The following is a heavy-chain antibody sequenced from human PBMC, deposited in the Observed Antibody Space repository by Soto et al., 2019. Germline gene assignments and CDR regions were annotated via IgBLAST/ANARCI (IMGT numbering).Heavy chain of an antibody. D-gene: IGHD3-3*01. V-gene: IGHV1-46*01. CDR3: AREAYVFWSGYYSAHPLLLRYYYGRDV. CDR2: IKPSGGST. CDR1: GYTFTSYY. J-gene: IGHJ6*02. Sequence: ASVKVSCKVSGYTFTSYYMHWVRQAPGQGLEWMGIIKPSGGSTSYAQKFQGRVTMTRDTSTSTVYMELSSLRSEDTAVYYCAREAYVFWSGYYSAHPLLLRYYYGRDVWGQGTTVTVSS.